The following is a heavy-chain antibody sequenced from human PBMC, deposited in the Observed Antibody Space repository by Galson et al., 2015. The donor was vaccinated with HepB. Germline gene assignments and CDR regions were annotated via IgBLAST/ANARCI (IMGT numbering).Heavy chain of an antibody. CDR3: AKTVFGRGAYQYFDN. J-gene: IGHJ4*02. Sequence: SLRLSCATSGFSITKYSMNWVRQAPGKGLQWVSAITGDGASTYYADSVKGRFTTSRDNSKNTVSLLMNSLRADDTAIYYCAKTVFGRGAYQYFDNWGQGTLVTVSS. V-gene: IGHV3-23*01. CDR2: ITGDGAST. CDR1: GFSITKYS. D-gene: IGHD3-9*01.